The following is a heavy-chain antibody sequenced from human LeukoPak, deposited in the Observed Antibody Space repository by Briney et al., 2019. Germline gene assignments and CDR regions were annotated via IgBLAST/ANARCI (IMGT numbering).Heavy chain of an antibody. CDR2: IISGGGHT. CDR3: AKCRGIQLFYYYMDV. D-gene: IGHD5-18*01. V-gene: IGHV3-23*01. Sequence: PGGSLRLSCAASGFTFSDYYMSWIRQAPGKGLEWVSTIISGGGHTYYGDSVKGRFSISRDNSKNTLYLQMNSLRAEDTAVYYCAKCRGIQLFYYYMDVWGKGTTVTVSS. J-gene: IGHJ6*03. CDR1: GFTFSDYY.